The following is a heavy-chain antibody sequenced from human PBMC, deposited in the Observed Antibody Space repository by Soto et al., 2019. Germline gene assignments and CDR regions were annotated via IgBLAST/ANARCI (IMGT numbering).Heavy chain of an antibody. D-gene: IGHD2-2*01. CDR1: ALTFPSFG. V-gene: IGHV1-18*01. CDR2: ISDYNGNT. CDR3: KECPNNYYSSTSFDP. Sequence: VSCQASALTFPSFGISCVRQATGQGSEGMGWISDYNGNTNDARKLQGRVTMTTNSSTSTAYMEQRSRRSDDTAVYYWKECPNNYYSSTSFDPWRQGTLVTVSS. J-gene: IGHJ5*02.